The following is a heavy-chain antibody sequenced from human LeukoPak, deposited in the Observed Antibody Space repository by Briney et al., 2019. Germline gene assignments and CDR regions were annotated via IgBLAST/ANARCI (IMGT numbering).Heavy chain of an antibody. CDR3: AGGRDRSSLYFDS. CDR1: GFTFSSYW. CDR2: IDSDGSRI. D-gene: IGHD5-24*01. Sequence: GGSLRLSCEASGFTFSSYWMHWVRQAPGKGLVWVSRIDSDGSRISYADSVKGRFTISRDNAKNTLYLQMNSLRAEDTAVYYCAGGRDRSSLYFDSWGQGTLVTVSS. V-gene: IGHV3-74*01. J-gene: IGHJ4*02.